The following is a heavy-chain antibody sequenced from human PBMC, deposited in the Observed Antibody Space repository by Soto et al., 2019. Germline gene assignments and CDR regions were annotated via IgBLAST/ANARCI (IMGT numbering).Heavy chain of an antibody. CDR2: ISGNGGST. CDR1: GLTFSSYA. V-gene: IGHV3-23*01. J-gene: IGHJ3*02. Sequence: GGSLRLSCVGYGLTFSSYAMGWVRQAPGKGLEWVSDISGNGGSTYYADSVKGRFTISRDNSKNTLFLEMNSLRVEDTAVYYCAKRLFAIVVVGGYDIWGQGTKVTVSS. CDR3: AKRLFAIVVVGGYDI. D-gene: IGHD5-18*01.